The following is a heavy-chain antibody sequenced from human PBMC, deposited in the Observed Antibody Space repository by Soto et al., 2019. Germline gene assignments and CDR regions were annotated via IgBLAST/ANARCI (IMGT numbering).Heavy chain of an antibody. Sequence: SGPTLVNPTQALTLTCTFSGFSLSTSGVGVGWIRQPPGKALEWLALIYWDDDKRYSPSLKSRLTITKDTSKNQVVLTMTNMEPVDTATYYCAHTFVPTDYGWNPVDYWGQGTLVTVSS. CDR2: IYWDDDK. V-gene: IGHV2-5*02. CDR1: GFSLSTSGVG. J-gene: IGHJ4*02. CDR3: AHTFVPTDYGWNPVDY. D-gene: IGHD4-17*01.